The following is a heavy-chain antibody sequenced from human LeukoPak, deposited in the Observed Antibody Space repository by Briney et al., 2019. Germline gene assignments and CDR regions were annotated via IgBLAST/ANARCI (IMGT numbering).Heavy chain of an antibody. Sequence: GGSLRLSCAASGFTFSSYAMHWVRQAPGKGLEWVAVISYDGSNKYYADSVKGRFTISRDDSKSIAYLQMNSLKTEDTAVYYCTSTSPAALLWFGELLTGDYWGQGTLVTVSS. J-gene: IGHJ4*02. CDR2: ISYDGSNK. CDR3: TSTSPAALLWFGELLTGDY. V-gene: IGHV3-30*04. CDR1: GFTFSSYA. D-gene: IGHD3-10*01.